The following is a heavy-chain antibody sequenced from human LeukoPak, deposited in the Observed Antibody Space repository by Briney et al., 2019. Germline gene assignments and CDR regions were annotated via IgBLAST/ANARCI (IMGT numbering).Heavy chain of an antibody. Sequence: GASVNVSCKASGYTFTSYDINWVRQATGQGLEWMGWMNPNSGNTGYAQKFQGRVAMTRNTSISTAYMELSSLRSEDTAVYYCATGIAAAEIFDYWGQGTLVTVSS. J-gene: IGHJ4*02. CDR1: GYTFTSYD. D-gene: IGHD6-13*01. CDR2: MNPNSGNT. CDR3: ATGIAAAEIFDY. V-gene: IGHV1-8*01.